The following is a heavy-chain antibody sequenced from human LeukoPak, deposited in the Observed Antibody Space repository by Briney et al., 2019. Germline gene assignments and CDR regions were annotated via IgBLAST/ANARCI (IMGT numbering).Heavy chain of an antibody. CDR3: ARCKLELRPYPIDY. CDR2: IIPIFGTA. V-gene: IGHV1-69*05. J-gene: IGHJ4*02. D-gene: IGHD1-7*01. CDR1: GGTFSSYA. Sequence: ASVKVSCTASGGTFSSYAISWVRQAPGQGLEWMGGIIPIFGTANYAQKLQGRVTMTTDTSTSTAYMELRSLRSDDTAVYYCARCKLELRPYPIDYWGQGTLVTVSS.